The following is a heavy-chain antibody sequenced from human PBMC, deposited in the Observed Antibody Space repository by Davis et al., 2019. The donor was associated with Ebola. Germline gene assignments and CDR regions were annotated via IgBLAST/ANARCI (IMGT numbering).Heavy chain of an antibody. CDR3: ARLGELRFLEWPNWFDP. V-gene: IGHV4-34*01. CDR1: GGSFSGYY. D-gene: IGHD3-3*01. CDR2: INHSGST. J-gene: IGHJ5*02. Sequence: SETLSLTCAVYGGSFSGYYWSWIRQPPGKGLEWIGEINHSGSTNYNPSLKSRVTISVDTSKNQFSLKLSSVTAADTAVYYCARLGELRFLEWPNWFDPWGQGTLVTVSS.